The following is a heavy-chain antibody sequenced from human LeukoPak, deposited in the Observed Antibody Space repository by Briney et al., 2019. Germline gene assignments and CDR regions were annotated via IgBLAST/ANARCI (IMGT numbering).Heavy chain of an antibody. J-gene: IGHJ4*02. Sequence: ASVKVSCKASGYTFTSYGISWVRQAPGQGLEWMGWISAYNGNTNYAQKLQGRVTMTTDTSTSTAYMELRSLRSDDTAVYYCARARPNYDSSGYYVDYWGQGTLVTVSS. CDR2: ISAYNGNT. D-gene: IGHD3-22*01. CDR3: ARARPNYDSSGYYVDY. V-gene: IGHV1-18*01. CDR1: GYTFTSYG.